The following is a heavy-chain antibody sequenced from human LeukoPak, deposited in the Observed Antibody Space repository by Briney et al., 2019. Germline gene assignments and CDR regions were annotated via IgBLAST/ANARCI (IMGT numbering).Heavy chain of an antibody. CDR2: ISSSGSFI. CDR1: GFTFSTYS. V-gene: IGHV3-21*01. D-gene: IGHD4-17*01. J-gene: IGHJ4*02. Sequence: GGSLRLSCAASGFTFSTYSMNWVRQAPGKGLEWVSSISSSGSFIYYADSVKGRFTISRDNAKNSLYLQMNSLRAEDTAVYYCARDLLAVTTGGATYWGQGTLVTVSS. CDR3: ARDLLAVTTGGATY.